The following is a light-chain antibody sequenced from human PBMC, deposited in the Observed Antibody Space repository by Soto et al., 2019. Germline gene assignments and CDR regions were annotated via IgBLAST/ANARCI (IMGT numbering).Light chain of an antibody. J-gene: IGLJ2*01. Sequence: QPVLTQPASVSGSPGQSITISCTGTSSDVGGYKYVSWYQQHPDKAPKLIIFEVSNRPSGISSRFSGSKSGNTASLTISGLQAEDEADYYCASYTSSSTSVIFGRGTKLTV. V-gene: IGLV2-14*01. CDR1: SSDVGGYKY. CDR3: ASYTSSSTSVI. CDR2: EVS.